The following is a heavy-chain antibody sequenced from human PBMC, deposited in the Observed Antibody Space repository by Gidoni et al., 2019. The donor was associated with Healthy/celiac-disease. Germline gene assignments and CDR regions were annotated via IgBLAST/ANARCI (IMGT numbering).Heavy chain of an antibody. D-gene: IGHD4-17*01. Sequence: QVTLSESGPALVKPTQSLTLTCTFPGFSLSTTGKCVSWTRQPPGKALEWLARIDWDDGKYYSTSLKTRLTITKDDSRNKVVLTMTNLDPVDTATYYCARSSIYGGYYYSGMDVWGQGTTVSVSS. CDR3: ARSSIYGGYYYSGMDV. V-gene: IGHV2-70*15. CDR2: IDWDDGK. J-gene: IGHJ6*02. CDR1: GFSLSTTGKC.